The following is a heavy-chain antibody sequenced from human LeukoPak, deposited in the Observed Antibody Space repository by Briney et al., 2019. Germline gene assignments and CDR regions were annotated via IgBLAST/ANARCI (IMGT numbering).Heavy chain of an antibody. CDR3: ARLGEWLVYDAFHI. CDR2: ITNSGDST. Sequence: GGSLRLSCAASGFTFSTYAMSWVRQAPGKGLEWVSGITNSGDSTYYAASMKGRVTISRDNPKNTLYLQMNSLRAEDTAVYYCARLGEWLVYDAFHIWGQGTMVTVSS. D-gene: IGHD6-19*01. CDR1: GFTFSTYA. J-gene: IGHJ3*02. V-gene: IGHV3-23*01.